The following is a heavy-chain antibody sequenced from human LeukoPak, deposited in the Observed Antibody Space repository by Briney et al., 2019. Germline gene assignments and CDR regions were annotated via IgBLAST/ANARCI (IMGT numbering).Heavy chain of an antibody. Sequence: SQTLSLTCTVSGGSISSDGYYWSWIRQHPGKGLEWIGNIYYSGSTNYNLSLKSRVTISVDTSKNQFSLKLSSVTAADTAVYYCARFDSNRNYIANYFDHWGQGTLVTVSS. CDR2: IYYSGST. J-gene: IGHJ4*02. CDR1: GGSISSDGYY. CDR3: ARFDSNRNYIANYFDH. V-gene: IGHV4-31*03. D-gene: IGHD3-22*01.